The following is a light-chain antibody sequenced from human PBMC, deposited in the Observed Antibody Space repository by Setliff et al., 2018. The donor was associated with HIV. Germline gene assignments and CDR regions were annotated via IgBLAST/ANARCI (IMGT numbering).Light chain of an antibody. CDR2: ENN. J-gene: IGLJ2*01. CDR3: GTWDSSLSAVV. CDR1: SSNIGNNY. Sequence: VLTQPPSVSAAPGQKVTISCSGSSSNIGNNYVSWYQQLPGTAPKLLIYENNRRPSGIPDRFSGTKSGTSATLGITGLQTGDEADYYCGTWDSSLSAVVFGGGTK. V-gene: IGLV1-51*02.